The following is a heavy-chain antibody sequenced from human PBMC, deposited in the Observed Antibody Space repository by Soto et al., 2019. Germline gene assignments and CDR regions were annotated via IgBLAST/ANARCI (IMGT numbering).Heavy chain of an antibody. J-gene: IGHJ3*01. CDR3: ATTQALVV. CDR2: INHIGST. V-gene: IGHV4-34*01. CDR1: GGSFSAYY. Sequence: QVQLQQWGAGLLKPSETLSLTCAVYGGSFSAYYWSLIRQPPGKGLELIGEINHIGSTYYNPSLKSRVTLSVDTSKHQFSLTLRSVTAADTAVYYCATTQALVVWGQGTMVTVSS. D-gene: IGHD2-15*01.